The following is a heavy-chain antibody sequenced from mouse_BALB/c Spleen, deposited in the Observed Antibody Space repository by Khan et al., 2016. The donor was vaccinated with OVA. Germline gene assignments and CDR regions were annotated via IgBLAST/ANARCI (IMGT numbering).Heavy chain of an antibody. V-gene: IGHV3-2*02. CDR3: ERIYGGDFDY. CDR1: GYSITTDYA. J-gene: IGHJ2*01. CDR2: ISYSGNT. Sequence: QLEESGPGLVKPSQSLSLTCTVTGYSITTDYAWNWIRQFPGSKLEWMGHISYSGNTKYNPSLKSRISITRDTSKNQFFLQLKSVTTEDTARYYCERIYGGDFDYWGQGTTVTVSS. D-gene: IGHD1-1*01.